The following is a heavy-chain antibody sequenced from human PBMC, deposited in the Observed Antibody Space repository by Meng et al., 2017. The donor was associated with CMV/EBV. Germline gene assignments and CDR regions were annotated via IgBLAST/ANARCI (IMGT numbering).Heavy chain of an antibody. J-gene: IGHJ6*02. CDR3: AKDLGDCSGGSCYTIGMDV. Sequence: GESLKISCAASGFTFSSYGMHWVRQAPGKGLEWVAVIWYDGSNKYYADSVKGRFTISRDNSKNTLYLQMNSLRAEDTAVYYCAKDLGDCSGGSCYTIGMDVWGQGTLVTVSS. V-gene: IGHV3-33*06. CDR1: GFTFSSYG. D-gene: IGHD2-15*01. CDR2: IWYDGSNK.